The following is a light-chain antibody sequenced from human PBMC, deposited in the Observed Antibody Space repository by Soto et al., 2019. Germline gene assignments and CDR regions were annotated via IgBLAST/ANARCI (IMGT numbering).Light chain of an antibody. CDR2: EVN. CDR3: SSYGGNNNLV. J-gene: IGLJ2*01. V-gene: IGLV2-8*01. Sequence: QSVLTQPPSASGSPGQSVAISCTGTSSDVGGYNYVSWYQQHPGKVPKLMIYEVNKRPSGVPDRFSGSKSGNTASLTVSGLQAEDEADYYCSSYGGNNNLVFGGGTKLTVL. CDR1: SSDVGGYNY.